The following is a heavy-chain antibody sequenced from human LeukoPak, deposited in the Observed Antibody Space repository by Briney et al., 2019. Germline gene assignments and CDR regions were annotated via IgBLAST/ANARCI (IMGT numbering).Heavy chain of an antibody. D-gene: IGHD4-23*01. Sequence: SETLSLTCTVPGDSIGSSTYYWGWIRQPPGKGLEWIANIFYTGSTYYNPSLKSRVTMSVDTSKNQHSLRLTSVTAADTAVYYCARSHTVAGFDYWGQGTLVTVSS. CDR2: IFYTGST. J-gene: IGHJ4*02. CDR1: GDSIGSSTYY. CDR3: ARSHTVAGFDY. V-gene: IGHV4-39*01.